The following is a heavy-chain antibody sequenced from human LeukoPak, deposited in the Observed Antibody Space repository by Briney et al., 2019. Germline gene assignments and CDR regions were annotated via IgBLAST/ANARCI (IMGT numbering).Heavy chain of an antibody. J-gene: IGHJ4*02. D-gene: IGHD3-16*02. CDR3: ALGELSSQPDY. CDR1: GFTFSDYY. V-gene: IGHV3-11*01. CDR2: ISSGGTTI. Sequence: GGSLRLSCAASGFTFSDYYMSWIRQAPGKGLEWVSYISSGGTTIYYADSVKGRFTISRDNTKNSLYLQMNSLRAEDTAVYYCALGELSSQPDYWGQGTLVTVSS.